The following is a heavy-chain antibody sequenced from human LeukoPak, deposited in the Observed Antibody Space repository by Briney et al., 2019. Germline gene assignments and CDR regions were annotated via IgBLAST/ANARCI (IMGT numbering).Heavy chain of an antibody. CDR1: GGSISSGDYY. V-gene: IGHV4-30-4*01. J-gene: IGHJ6*02. CDR2: IYYSGST. D-gene: IGHD2-2*01. CDR3: ARDIVVVPAAPGPYYYYGMDV. Sequence: PSQTLSLTCTVSGGSISSGDYYWSWIRQPPGKGLEGIGYIYYSGSTYYNPSLKSRVTISVDTSKNQFSLKLSSVTAADTAVYYCARDIVVVPAAPGPYYYYGMDVWGQGTTVTVSS.